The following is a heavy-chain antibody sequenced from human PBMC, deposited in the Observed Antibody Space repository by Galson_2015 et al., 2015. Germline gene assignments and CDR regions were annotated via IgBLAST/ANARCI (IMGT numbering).Heavy chain of an antibody. Sequence: SLRLSCAATGFTFGSYWMHWVRQDPGKRLMWVARISSDGTSISYANSVKGRFTISRDNAKNTLFLQVNRLRAEDTAIYYYVRGDNWSLWGQGTLVTVSS. CDR2: ISSDGTSI. V-gene: IGHV3-74*01. CDR3: VRGDNWSL. CDR1: GFTFGSYW. D-gene: IGHD1-20*01. J-gene: IGHJ4*02.